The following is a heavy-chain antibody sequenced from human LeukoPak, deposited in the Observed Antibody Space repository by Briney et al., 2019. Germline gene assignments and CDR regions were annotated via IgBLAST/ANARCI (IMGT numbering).Heavy chain of an antibody. D-gene: IGHD6-6*01. CDR3: ARALYSSSSLDIY. V-gene: IGHV3-21*01. CDR2: ISSSSSYI. J-gene: IGHJ4*02. CDR1: GFTFSSYW. Sequence: GGSLRLSCAASGFTFSSYWMNWVRQAPGKGLEWVSSISSSSSYIYYADSVKGRFTISRDNAKNSLYLQMNSLRAEDTAVYYCARALYSSSSLDIYWGQGSLVTVSS.